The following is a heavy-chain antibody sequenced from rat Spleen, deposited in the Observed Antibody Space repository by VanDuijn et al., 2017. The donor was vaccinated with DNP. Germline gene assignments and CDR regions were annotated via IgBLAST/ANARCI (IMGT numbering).Heavy chain of an antibody. CDR1: GFSLTKYH. CDR2: MWSDGDT. D-gene: IGHD4-4*01. Sequence: QVQLKESGPGLVQPSQTLSLTCTVSGFSLTKYHVHWVRQPPGTGLEWMGVMWSDGDTSYNSPLKSRLSISRDTSKSQVFLKMNSLQTEDTAMYFCVRRGLGPWGYFDDWGQGVMVTVSS. CDR3: VRRGLGPWGYFDD. V-gene: IGHV2-32*01. J-gene: IGHJ2*01.